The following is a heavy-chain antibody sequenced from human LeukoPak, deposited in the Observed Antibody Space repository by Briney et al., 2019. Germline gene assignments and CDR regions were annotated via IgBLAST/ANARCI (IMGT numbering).Heavy chain of an antibody. CDR2: FDPEDGEI. V-gene: IGHV1-24*01. Sequence: ASVKVSCKVSGYTLTELSMHWVRQAPGKGLEWMGGFDPEDGEIIYAQKFQGRVTMTEDTSTDTAYMELSSLRSEDTAVYYCATYYGSGRNYFDYWGQGTLVTVSS. D-gene: IGHD3-10*01. CDR1: GYTLTELS. CDR3: ATYYGSGRNYFDY. J-gene: IGHJ4*02.